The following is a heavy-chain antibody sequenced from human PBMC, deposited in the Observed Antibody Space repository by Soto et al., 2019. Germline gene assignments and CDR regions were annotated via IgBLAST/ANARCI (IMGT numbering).Heavy chain of an antibody. D-gene: IGHD3-22*01. CDR3: ARELNRWHTSGYYHY. J-gene: IGHJ4*02. CDR2: INPSGGSA. V-gene: IGHV1-46*02. Sequence: ASVKVSCKASGYTFNSYFMHWVRQAPGQGLEWMGFINPSGGSANYAQKFQGRVIMTRDTSTSTVYMGLSSLTSEDTAVYYCARELNRWHTSGYYHYWGQGTLVTVSS. CDR1: GYTFNSYF.